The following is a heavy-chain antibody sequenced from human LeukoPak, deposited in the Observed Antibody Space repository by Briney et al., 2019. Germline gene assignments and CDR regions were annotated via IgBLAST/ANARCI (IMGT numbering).Heavy chain of an antibody. J-gene: IGHJ5*02. Sequence: PSETLSLTCAVYGGSFSGYYWSWIRQPPGKGLEWIGYIYYSGSTNYNPSLKSRVTISVDTSKNQFSLKLSSVTAADTAVYYCASSPTYYYDSIGYFNWFDPWDQGTLVTVSS. CDR1: GGSFSGYY. D-gene: IGHD3-22*01. V-gene: IGHV4-59*01. CDR2: IYYSGST. CDR3: ASSPTYYYDSIGYFNWFDP.